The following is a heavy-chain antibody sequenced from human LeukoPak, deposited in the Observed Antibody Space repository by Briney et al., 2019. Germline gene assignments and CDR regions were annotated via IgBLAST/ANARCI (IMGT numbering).Heavy chain of an antibody. J-gene: IGHJ3*02. D-gene: IGHD3-22*01. CDR2: ISSSGST. Sequence: SETLSLTCTVSGDSISSGDYYWSWIRQPAGKRLEWIGRISSSGSTNYNPSLKSRVTISVDTSKNQFSLKLSSVTAADTAVYSCARGPYSYDSSGAFDIWGQGTMVTVSS. CDR3: ARGPYSYDSSGAFDI. CDR1: GDSISSGDYY. V-gene: IGHV4-61*02.